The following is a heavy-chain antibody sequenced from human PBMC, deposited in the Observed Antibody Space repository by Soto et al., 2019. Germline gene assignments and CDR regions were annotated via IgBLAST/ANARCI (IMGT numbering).Heavy chain of an antibody. V-gene: IGHV1-3*01. CDR3: ARALYTAMVYYYYYGMDV. Sequence: ASVKVSCKASGYTFTSYAMHWVRQAPGQRLEWMGWINAGNGNAKYSQKFQGRVTITRDTSASTAYMELSSLRSEDTAVYYCARALYTAMVYYYYYGMDVWGQGTTVTVSS. D-gene: IGHD5-18*01. CDR2: INAGNGNA. CDR1: GYTFTSYA. J-gene: IGHJ6*02.